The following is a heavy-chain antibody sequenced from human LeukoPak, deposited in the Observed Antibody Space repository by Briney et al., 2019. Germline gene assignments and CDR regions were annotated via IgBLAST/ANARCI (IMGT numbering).Heavy chain of an antibody. CDR1: GGTFSSYA. D-gene: IGHD3-10*01. Sequence: ASVKVSCKASGGTFSSYAISWVRQAPGQGLEWMGWMNPNSGNTGYAQKFQGRVTMTRNTSISTAYMELSSLRSEDTAVYYCARVRGVPNWFDPWGQGTLVTVSS. V-gene: IGHV1-8*02. CDR2: MNPNSGNT. CDR3: ARVRGVPNWFDP. J-gene: IGHJ5*02.